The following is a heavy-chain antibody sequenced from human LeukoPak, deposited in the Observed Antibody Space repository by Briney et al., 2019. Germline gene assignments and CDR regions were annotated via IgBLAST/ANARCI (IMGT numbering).Heavy chain of an antibody. CDR2: IIPIFGTA. J-gene: IGHJ6*02. CDR3: ASGFNWNMLRTLVYYYYGMDV. V-gene: IGHV1-69*13. D-gene: IGHD1-1*01. Sequence: SVKVSCKASGGTFSSYAISWVRQAPGQGLEWMGGIIPIFGTANYAQKFQGRVTITADESTSTAYMELSSLRSEDTAVYYCASGFNWNMLRTLVYYYYGMDVWGQGPRSPSP. CDR1: GGTFSSYA.